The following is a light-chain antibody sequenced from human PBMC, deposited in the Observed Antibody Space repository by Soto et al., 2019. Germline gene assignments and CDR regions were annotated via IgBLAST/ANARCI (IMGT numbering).Light chain of an antibody. Sequence: EIVLTQSPATLSLSPGEIATLSCSAIQSVSSYLAWYQQKPGQAPRLLIYGASSRATGIPDRFGGSGSGTDFTLTISRLEPEDFAVYYCQQYGSSPPFKFGQGTKVDI. J-gene: IGKJ1*01. V-gene: IGKV3-20*01. CDR3: QQYGSSPPFK. CDR2: GAS. CDR1: QSVSSY.